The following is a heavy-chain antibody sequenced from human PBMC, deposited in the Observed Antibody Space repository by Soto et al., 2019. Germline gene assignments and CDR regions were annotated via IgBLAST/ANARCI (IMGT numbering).Heavy chain of an antibody. Sequence: GGSLRLSCVASGFSFSSYWMSWVRQAPGKGLEWVANIKPDGSEGYYVDSVKGRFTLSRDNTKNSLYLQMRTLRAEDTAVYYCAKEEVGAVYYYYYGMDVWGQGNTVTVS. CDR3: AKEEVGAVYYYYYGMDV. D-gene: IGHD1-26*01. CDR2: IKPDGSEG. CDR1: GFSFSSYW. J-gene: IGHJ6*02. V-gene: IGHV3-7*01.